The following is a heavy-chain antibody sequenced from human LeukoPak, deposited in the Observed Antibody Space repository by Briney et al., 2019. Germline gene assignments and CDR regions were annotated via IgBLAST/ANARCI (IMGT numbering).Heavy chain of an antibody. J-gene: IGHJ6*03. V-gene: IGHV1-69*05. D-gene: IGHD4-11*01. CDR3: ATHDYSNYVSAFTDMDV. Sequence: GASVKVSCKASGGTFSSYAISWVRQAPGQGLKWVGGIIPIFGTANYAQKFQGRVTITTDESTSTAYMELSSLRSEDTAVYYCATHDYSNYVSAFTDMDVWGKGTTVTVSS. CDR2: IIPIFGTA. CDR1: GGTFSSYA.